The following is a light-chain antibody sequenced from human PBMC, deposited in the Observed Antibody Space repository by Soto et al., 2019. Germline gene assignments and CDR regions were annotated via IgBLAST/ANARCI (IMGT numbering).Light chain of an antibody. CDR3: QHFNSYSGT. CDR2: DAS. J-gene: IGKJ3*01. CDR1: QGIRSA. Sequence: AIQLTQSPSSLSTFVGDRVTITCRASQGIRSALAWYQQKPGKAPRLLIYDASFLESGVPSRFSGSGSGTEFTLSISNLQPGDFGIYYCQHFNSYSGTFGPGTRVDFK. V-gene: IGKV1-13*02.